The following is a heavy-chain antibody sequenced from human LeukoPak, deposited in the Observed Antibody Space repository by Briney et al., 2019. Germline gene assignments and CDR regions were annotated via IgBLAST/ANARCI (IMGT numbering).Heavy chain of an antibody. Sequence: GGSLRLSCAASGFTFDDYAMHWVRQAPGKGLEWVSGISWNSGSIGYADSVKGRFTISSDNAKNSLYLQMNSLRAEDTALYYCAKARTEVVVAATPLDYWGQGTLVTVSS. D-gene: IGHD2-15*01. CDR3: AKARTEVVVAATPLDY. V-gene: IGHV3-9*01. CDR2: ISWNSGSI. CDR1: GFTFDDYA. J-gene: IGHJ4*02.